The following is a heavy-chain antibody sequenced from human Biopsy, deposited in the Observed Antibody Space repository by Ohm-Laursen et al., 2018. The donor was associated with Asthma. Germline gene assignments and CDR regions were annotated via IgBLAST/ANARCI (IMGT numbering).Heavy chain of an antibody. J-gene: IGHJ6*02. CDR1: GYTFNSAG. CDR3: ARAVDYSHYYGIDV. CDR2: ISVYNGNT. D-gene: IGHD3-10*01. Sequence: ASVKVSCKTSGYTFNSAGIAWVRQAPGQGLEWMGWISVYNGNTKVAQKLQDRVTMITDTSTSTAYMELRSLRSDDTAVYFCARAVDYSHYYGIDVWAQGPTVTAS. V-gene: IGHV1-18*01.